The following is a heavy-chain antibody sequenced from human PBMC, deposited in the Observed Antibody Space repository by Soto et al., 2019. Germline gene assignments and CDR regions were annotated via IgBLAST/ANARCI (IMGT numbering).Heavy chain of an antibody. CDR2: IYYSGST. D-gene: IGHD3-22*01. Sequence: QLQLQESGPGLVKPSETLSLTCTVSGGSISTSSYFWGWIRQPPGKGLEWIGSIYYSGSTYYNPSLTSRLTIPVDTSKNQFSLKLSSVTAADTAVYYCARDYDSSGDYWGQGTLVTVSS. CDR1: GGSISTSSYF. CDR3: ARDYDSSGDY. J-gene: IGHJ4*02. V-gene: IGHV4-39*01.